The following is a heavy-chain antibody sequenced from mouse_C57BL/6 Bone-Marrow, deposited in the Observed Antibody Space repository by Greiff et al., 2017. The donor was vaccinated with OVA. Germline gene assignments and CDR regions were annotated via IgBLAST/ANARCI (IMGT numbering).Heavy chain of an antibody. D-gene: IGHD2-1*01. Sequence: EVQLQQSGPELVKPGASVKISCKASGYTFTDYYMNWVKQSHGKSLEWIGDINPNTGGTSYNQKFKGKATLTVDKSSSTAYMELRSLTSEDSAVYYCARWELIYYGPDWYFDVWGTGTTVTVSS. CDR3: ARWELIYYGPDWYFDV. CDR1: GYTFTDYY. CDR2: INPNTGGT. V-gene: IGHV1-26*01. J-gene: IGHJ1*03.